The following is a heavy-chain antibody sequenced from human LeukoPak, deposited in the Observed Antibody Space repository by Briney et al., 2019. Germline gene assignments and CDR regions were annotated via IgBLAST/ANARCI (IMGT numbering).Heavy chain of an antibody. V-gene: IGHV3-53*01. D-gene: IGHD3-3*01. CDR2: IYSGGST. CDR3: AKDRNPAYYDFWSGYPEFDY. J-gene: IGHJ4*02. Sequence: GGSLRLSCAASGFTVSSNYMSWVRQAPGKGLEWVSVIYSGGSTYYADSVKGRFTISRDNSKNTLYLQMNSLRAEDTAVYYCAKDRNPAYYDFWSGYPEFDYWGQGTLVTVSS. CDR1: GFTVSSNY.